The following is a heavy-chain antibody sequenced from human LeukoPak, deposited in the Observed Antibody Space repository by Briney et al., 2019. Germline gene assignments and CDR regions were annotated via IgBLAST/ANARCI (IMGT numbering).Heavy chain of an antibody. CDR3: AGQTTTYYDILTGYYKQYYFDY. CDR2: IYYSGST. Sequence: SETLSLTCAVYGGSFSGYYWSWIRQPPGKGLEWIGYIYYSGSTNYNPSLKSRVTISVDTSKNQFSLKLSSVTAADTAVYYCAGQTTTYYDILTGYYKQYYFDYWGQGTLVTVSS. J-gene: IGHJ4*02. D-gene: IGHD3-9*01. CDR1: GGSFSGYY. V-gene: IGHV4-59*01.